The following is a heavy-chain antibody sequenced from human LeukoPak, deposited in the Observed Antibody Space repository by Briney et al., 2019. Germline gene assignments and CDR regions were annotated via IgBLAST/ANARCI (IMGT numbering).Heavy chain of an antibody. Sequence: GGSLRLSCAASGFTFSSYAMHWVRQAPGKGLEWVAVISYDGSNKYYADSVKGRFAISRDNSKNTLYLQMNSLRAEDTAVYYCARRSGYDTVDYWGQGTLVTVSS. D-gene: IGHD5-12*01. V-gene: IGHV3-30*09. CDR1: GFTFSSYA. J-gene: IGHJ4*02. CDR3: ARRSGYDTVDY. CDR2: ISYDGSNK.